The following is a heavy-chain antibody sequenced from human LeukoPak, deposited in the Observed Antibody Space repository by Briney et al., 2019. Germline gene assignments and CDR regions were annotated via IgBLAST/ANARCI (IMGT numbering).Heavy chain of an antibody. D-gene: IGHD6-13*01. V-gene: IGHV3-74*01. CDR2: INPDGSTT. CDR3: ANGLLAAAGTVY. Sequence: GGSLRLSCATSGFTFSYYWMHWVRQAPGKGLVWVSRINPDGSTTSYADSVKGRFTISRDNAKNTLYLQMNSLRAEDTAVYYCANGLLAAAGTVYWGQGTLVTVSS. CDR1: GFTFSYYW. J-gene: IGHJ4*02.